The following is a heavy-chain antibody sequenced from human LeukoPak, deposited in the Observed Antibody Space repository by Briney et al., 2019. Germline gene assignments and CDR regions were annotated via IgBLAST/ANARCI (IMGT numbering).Heavy chain of an antibody. J-gene: IGHJ4*02. CDR2: IWYDGSNK. V-gene: IGHV3-33*01. D-gene: IGHD1-14*01. Sequence: GGSLRLSCAASGFTFSSYGMHWVRQAPGKGLEWVAVIWYDGSNKYYADSVKGRFTISKDNSKNTLYLQMNSLRAEDTAVYYCARDLMNGIFDYWGQGTLVTVSS. CDR1: GFTFSSYG. CDR3: ARDLMNGIFDY.